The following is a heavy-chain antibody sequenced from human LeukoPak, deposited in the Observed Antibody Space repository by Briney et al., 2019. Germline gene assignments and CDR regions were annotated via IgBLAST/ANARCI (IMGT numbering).Heavy chain of an antibody. D-gene: IGHD3-3*01. CDR3: ARVFWSSIYYYYYMDV. J-gene: IGHJ6*03. CDR1: GGSLSNYY. V-gene: IGHV4-59*01. Sequence: SETLSLTCTVSGGSLSNYYWTWIRQPPGKGLEWIGFISYSGSANYNPSLKSRLTISVGSSKNRFFLNLSSVTAADTAVYFCARVFWSSIYYYYYMDVWGKGTTVTISS. CDR2: ISYSGSA.